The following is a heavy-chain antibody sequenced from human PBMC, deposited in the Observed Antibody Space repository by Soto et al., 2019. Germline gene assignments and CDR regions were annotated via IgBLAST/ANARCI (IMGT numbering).Heavy chain of an antibody. Sequence: QVQLRESGPGLVKASETLSLTCTVSGGSISGYHWSWIRQTPGKGLEWIGKIYPSGSTDYNPSLNSPVIISADPSKNQVSLKLSPVTAADTAIYYCARLLGTAVFDHWGQGTLVTVSS. V-gene: IGHV4-4*09. CDR3: ARLLGTAVFDH. CDR1: GGSISGYH. CDR2: IYPSGST. J-gene: IGHJ4*02. D-gene: IGHD2-21*02.